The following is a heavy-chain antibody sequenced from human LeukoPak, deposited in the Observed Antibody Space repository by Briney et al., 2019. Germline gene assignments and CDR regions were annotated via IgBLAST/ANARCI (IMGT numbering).Heavy chain of an antibody. J-gene: IGHJ4*02. V-gene: IGHV4-61*02. Sequence: PSETLSLTCTVSGGSISSGSYYWSWIRQPAGKGLEWIGRIYTSGSTNYNPSLKSRVTISVDTSKDQFSLKLSSVTAADTAVYYCARRYYDILTGYSPFDYWGQGTLVTVSS. CDR3: ARRYYDILTGYSPFDY. CDR1: GGSISSGSYY. D-gene: IGHD3-9*01. CDR2: IYTSGST.